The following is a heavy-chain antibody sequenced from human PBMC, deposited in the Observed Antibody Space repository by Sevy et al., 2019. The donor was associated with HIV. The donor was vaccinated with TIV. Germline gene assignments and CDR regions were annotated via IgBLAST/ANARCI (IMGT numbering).Heavy chain of an antibody. D-gene: IGHD3-10*01. CDR1: GFSFSSYA. CDR3: AKGGFTMVRGVFDY. J-gene: IGHJ4*02. Sequence: GGSLRLSCAASGFSFSSYAMSWVRQTPGKGLEWVSAISGSGGSTYYADSVKGRFTISKDNSKNTLYLQMNSLRAEDTAVYYCAKGGFTMVRGVFDYWGQGTLVTVSS. CDR2: ISGSGGST. V-gene: IGHV3-23*01.